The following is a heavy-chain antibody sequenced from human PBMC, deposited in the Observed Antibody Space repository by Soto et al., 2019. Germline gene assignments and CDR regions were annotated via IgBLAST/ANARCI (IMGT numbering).Heavy chain of an antibody. D-gene: IGHD6-19*01. CDR2: IYYSGST. J-gene: IGHJ4*02. CDR3: ARDGQAGYSSGWPL. CDR1: WGSISGGFYY. Sequence: PSETLCFTCTVSWGSISGGFYYWSWIRQHPGKGLEWIGYIYYSGSTDYNPSLKSRVTISVDTSKNQFSLKLSSVTAADTAVYYCARDGQAGYSSGWPLWGQGTLVNVSS. V-gene: IGHV4-31*03.